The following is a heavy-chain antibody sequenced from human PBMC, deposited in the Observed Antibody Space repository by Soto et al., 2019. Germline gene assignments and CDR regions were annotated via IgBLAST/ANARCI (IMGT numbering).Heavy chain of an antibody. CDR1: GGTFSSYA. Sequence: SVKVSCTASGGTFSSYAISWVRQAPGQGLEWMVGIIPIFGPANYAQKFQGRVTITADESMSTAYMGLGSLRSEDTAVYYCARGGVISQWLRSAMVPHFGYWAQATLVTVSS. CDR2: IIPIFGPA. J-gene: IGHJ4*02. D-gene: IGHD5-12*01. CDR3: ARGGVISQWLRSAMVPHFGY. V-gene: IGHV1-69*13.